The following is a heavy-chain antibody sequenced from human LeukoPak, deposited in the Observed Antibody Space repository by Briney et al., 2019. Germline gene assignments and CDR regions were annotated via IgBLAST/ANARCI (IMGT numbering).Heavy chain of an antibody. J-gene: IGHJ4*02. CDR1: GYTFGDYG. Sequence: GGSLRLSCAASGYTFGDYGMSWVRQAPGKGLEWVSGISGSDPGTYYADSVKGRFTISRVNSRNTLYLQMNRLRVEDTAVYYCAKGSRGSCRGAYCYSFDNWGQGAVVTVSS. V-gene: IGHV3-23*01. CDR3: AKGSRGSCRGAYCYSFDN. CDR2: ISGSDPGT. D-gene: IGHD2-21*02.